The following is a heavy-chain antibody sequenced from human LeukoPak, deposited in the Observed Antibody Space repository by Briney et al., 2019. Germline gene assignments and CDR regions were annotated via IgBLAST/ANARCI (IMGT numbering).Heavy chain of an antibody. V-gene: IGHV3-23*01. Sequence: PGGSLRPSCAASGFTFSSYAMSWVRQAPGKGLEWVSAISGSGGSTHYADSVKGRFTNSRDNSKNTLYLQMNSLRAEDTAVYYCAKNWVASSWFNWFDPWGQGTLVTVSS. D-gene: IGHD6-13*01. CDR1: GFTFSSYA. J-gene: IGHJ5*02. CDR3: AKNWVASSWFNWFDP. CDR2: ISGSGGST.